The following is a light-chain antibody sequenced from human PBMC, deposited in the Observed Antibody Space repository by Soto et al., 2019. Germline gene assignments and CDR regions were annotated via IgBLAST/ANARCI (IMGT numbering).Light chain of an antibody. V-gene: IGKV3-11*01. Sequence: EIVLTQSPATLSLSPGERATLSCRASQSVSNYLAWYQQKPGQAPRLLIYDASNRATGIPARFSGSGSETDFTLTIRSLEPEDFAVYYCQQRSNWPPLTFGGGTKVEIK. J-gene: IGKJ4*01. CDR2: DAS. CDR1: QSVSNY. CDR3: QQRSNWPPLT.